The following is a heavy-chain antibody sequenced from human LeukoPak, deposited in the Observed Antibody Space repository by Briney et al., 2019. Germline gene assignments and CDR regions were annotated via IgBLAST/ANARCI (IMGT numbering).Heavy chain of an antibody. V-gene: IGHV3-21*01. Sequence: PGESLRLSCAASGFTFSTYSMNWVRQAPGKGLEWVSSISDDSNYIYYADSVKGRFTISRDNAKSSLYLQMNSLRAEDTAVYYCANHLACGSTSCPSFDYWGQGTLVTVSS. J-gene: IGHJ4*02. CDR1: GFTFSTYS. CDR3: ANHLACGSTSCPSFDY. CDR2: ISDDSNYI. D-gene: IGHD2-2*01.